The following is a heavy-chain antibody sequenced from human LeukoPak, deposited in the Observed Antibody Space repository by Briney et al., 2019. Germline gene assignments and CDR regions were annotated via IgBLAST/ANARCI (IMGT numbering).Heavy chain of an antibody. D-gene: IGHD2-21*01. J-gene: IGHJ5*02. Sequence: ASVKVSRKTSGYTFTDYYMHWVRQAPGQGLEWMGWINHNSGVTSSAQKFQGRVTMTRDTSITTVYMEVRWLTSDDTAIYYCARADRLDGAPYLIGPWGQGTLVTVSS. CDR2: INHNSGVT. CDR3: ARADRLDGAPYLIGP. V-gene: IGHV1-2*02. CDR1: GYTFTDYY.